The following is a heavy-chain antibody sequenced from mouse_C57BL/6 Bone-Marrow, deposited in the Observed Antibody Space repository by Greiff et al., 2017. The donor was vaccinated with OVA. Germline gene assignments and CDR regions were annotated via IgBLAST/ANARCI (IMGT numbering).Heavy chain of an antibody. D-gene: IGHD1-1*01. Sequence: QVQLQQSGAELVKPGASVKLSCKASGYTFTSYWMHWVKQRPGQGLEWIGMIHPNSGSTNYNEKFKSKATLTVDKSSSTAYMQLSSLTSEDSAVYYCARWEDYYGSSYLYAMDYWGQGTSVTVSS. CDR1: GYTFTSYW. CDR3: ARWEDYYGSSYLYAMDY. J-gene: IGHJ4*01. CDR2: IHPNSGST. V-gene: IGHV1-64*01.